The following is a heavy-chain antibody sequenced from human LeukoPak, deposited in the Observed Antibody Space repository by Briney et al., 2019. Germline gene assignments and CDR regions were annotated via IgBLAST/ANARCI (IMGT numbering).Heavy chain of an antibody. Sequence: GGSLRLSCTGSGFTFSKNAMRWVRQAPGKGLEWVAAIGATGSTTYYADSVKGRFTISRDNSKNTIYLQMDSLRAEDTATYYCAKVFSTYYFDSWGQGTLVTVPS. CDR1: GFTFSKNA. J-gene: IGHJ4*02. V-gene: IGHV3-23*01. CDR2: IGATGSTT. CDR3: AKVFSTYYFDS. D-gene: IGHD2/OR15-2a*01.